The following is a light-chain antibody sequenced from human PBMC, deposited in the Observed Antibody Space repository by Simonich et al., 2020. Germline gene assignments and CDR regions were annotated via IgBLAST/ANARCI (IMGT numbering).Light chain of an antibody. Sequence: EIVLTQSPATLSLSPGERATLSCTASQSVSSYLAWYQQKPGQAPRLLIYDASNRATGIPARLSGSGSGTDFTLTISRLEPEDFAVYYCQQYGSLLTFGGGTKVEIK. CDR2: DAS. J-gene: IGKJ4*01. CDR3: QQYGSLLT. CDR1: QSVSSY. V-gene: IGKV3-11*01.